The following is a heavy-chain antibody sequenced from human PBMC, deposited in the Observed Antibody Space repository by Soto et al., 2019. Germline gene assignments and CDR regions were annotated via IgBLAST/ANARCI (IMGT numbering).Heavy chain of an antibody. V-gene: IGHV4-34*01. CDR1: GGSFSGFY. CDR2: INDSGTT. J-gene: IGHJ6*02. CDR3: ARETSQNVYSHYGMDV. Sequence: SETLSLTCALYGGSFSGFYWSWIRQPPGKGLEWIGEINDSGTTNYNPSLESRVTISADTSKTHFSLRLTSVTAADTAVYYVARETSQNVYSHYGMDVCGQGTTVTVS.